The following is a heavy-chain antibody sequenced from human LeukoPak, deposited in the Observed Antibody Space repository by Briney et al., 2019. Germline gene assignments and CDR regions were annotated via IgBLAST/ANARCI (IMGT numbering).Heavy chain of an antibody. CDR3: AKRDYNVRSGYNY. J-gene: IGHJ4*02. V-gene: IGHV3-23*01. CDR2: ISDSGSST. CDR1: GFTFSSYA. Sequence: GGSLRLSCAASGFTFSSYAMSWVRQAPGEGLEWVSSISDSGSSTYYADSVKGRFTISRENSKNTLYLQMNSLRAEDTALYYCAKRDYNVRSGYNYWGQGTLVTVSS. D-gene: IGHD3-22*01.